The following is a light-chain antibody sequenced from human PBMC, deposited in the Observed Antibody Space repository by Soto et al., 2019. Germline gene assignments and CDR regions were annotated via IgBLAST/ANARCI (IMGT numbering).Light chain of an antibody. CDR3: QQYNNWLIT. CDR2: GAS. Sequence: EIVMTQSPATLSVSPGERATLSCRASQSVSSNLAWYQQKPGQAPRLLIYGASTRATGIPARFSGSGSGTEFTLTISSLQSDDFEVYYGQQYNNWLITFGQGTRLEIK. J-gene: IGKJ5*01. CDR1: QSVSSN. V-gene: IGKV3-15*01.